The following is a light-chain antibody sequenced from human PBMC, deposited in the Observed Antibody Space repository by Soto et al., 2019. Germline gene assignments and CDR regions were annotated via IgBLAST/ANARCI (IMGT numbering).Light chain of an antibody. CDR2: DAS. Sequence: EIVLTQSPATLSLSPGERATLSCRASQSVSSYLAWYQQKPGQAPRILIYDASNRATGIPARFSGSGSGTDFTLTISSLEPEDFAVYYCQQRSNWRELTFGGGTKVEIK. CDR3: QQRSNWRELT. CDR1: QSVSSY. J-gene: IGKJ4*01. V-gene: IGKV3-11*01.